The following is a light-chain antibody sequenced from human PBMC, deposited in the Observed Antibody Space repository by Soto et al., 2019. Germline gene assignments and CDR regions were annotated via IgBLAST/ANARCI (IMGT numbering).Light chain of an antibody. J-gene: IGKJ1*01. CDR1: QSVSSSY. Sequence: EIVLTQSPGTLSLSPGERATLSCRACQSVSSSYLAWYQQKPGQAPRLLIHGASSRATGIPDRFSGSGSGTDFTLTISTLEPEDFAVYYCHQHESAPRTFGQGTKVEIK. CDR2: GAS. CDR3: HQHESAPRT. V-gene: IGKV3-20*01.